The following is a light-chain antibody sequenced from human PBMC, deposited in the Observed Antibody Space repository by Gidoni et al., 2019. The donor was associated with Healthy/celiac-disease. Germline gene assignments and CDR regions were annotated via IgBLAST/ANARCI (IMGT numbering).Light chain of an antibody. CDR2: EVS. Sequence: QSARTQPASASGSPGQSITISCTGTSSDVGSYNLVSWYQQHPGKAPKLMIYEVSKRPSGVSNRFSGSKSGNTASLTISGLQAEDEADYYCCSYAGSSTFLYVFGTGTKVTVL. J-gene: IGLJ1*01. CDR3: CSYAGSSTFLYV. V-gene: IGLV2-23*02. CDR1: SSDVGSYNL.